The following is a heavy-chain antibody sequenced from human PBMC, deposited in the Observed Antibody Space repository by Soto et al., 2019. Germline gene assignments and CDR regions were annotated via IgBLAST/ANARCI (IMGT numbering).Heavy chain of an antibody. CDR1: GFTVSSSY. CDR2: LYTGTDT. D-gene: IGHD3-22*01. CDR3: AKDTYLDYSDSSGYYPWYYYGLDV. J-gene: IGHJ6*02. V-gene: IGHV3-53*01. Sequence: GGSLRLSCAASGFTVSSSYLTWVRQAPGKGLEWVAILYTGTDTVYADSVKGRFTISRDSSKNTLYLQMNSLRAEDTAVYYCAKDTYLDYSDSSGYYPWYYYGLDVWGQGTTVTVS.